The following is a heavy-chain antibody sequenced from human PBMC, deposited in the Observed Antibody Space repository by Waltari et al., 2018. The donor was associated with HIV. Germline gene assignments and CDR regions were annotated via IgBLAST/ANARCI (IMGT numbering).Heavy chain of an antibody. J-gene: IGHJ4*02. D-gene: IGHD6-6*01. CDR3: ARDSVGSSSGY. CDR1: GFTVSSNY. Sequence: EVQLVESGGGLVQPGGSLRLSCAASGFTVSSNYMRGVRQAPGKGLEWVSVIYSGGSTYYADSVKGRFTISRDNSKNTLYLQMNSLRAEDTAVYYCARDSVGSSSGYWGQGTLVTVSS. CDR2: IYSGGST. V-gene: IGHV3-66*01.